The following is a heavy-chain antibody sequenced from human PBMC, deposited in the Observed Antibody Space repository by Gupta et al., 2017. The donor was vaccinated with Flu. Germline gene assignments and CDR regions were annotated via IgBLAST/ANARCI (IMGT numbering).Heavy chain of an antibody. CDR2: INPNSGGT. V-gene: IGHV1-2*02. CDR3: AIAAAGHYFDY. D-gene: IGHD6-13*01. J-gene: IGHJ4*02. Sequence: WVRQAPGQGLEWMGWINPNSGGTNYAQKFQGRVTMTRDTSISTAYMELSRLRSDDTAVYYCAIAAAGHYFDYWGQGTLVTVSS.